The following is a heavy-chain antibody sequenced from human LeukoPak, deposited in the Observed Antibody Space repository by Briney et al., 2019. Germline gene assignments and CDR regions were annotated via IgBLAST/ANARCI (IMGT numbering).Heavy chain of an antibody. V-gene: IGHV4-39*01. J-gene: IGHJ5*02. CDR1: GVSISDSSYS. Sequence: PTETLSLTCIVSGVSISDSSYSWGWLRQPPGKGLEWIASIYYSGSTYYTPSLKSLVTISVDTSKNPFSLRLSSVTAADTAVYYSARRRLAQITTAIWFDPCGQGTLVTVSS. CDR2: IYYSGST. CDR3: ARRRLAQITTAIWFDP. D-gene: IGHD3-16*01.